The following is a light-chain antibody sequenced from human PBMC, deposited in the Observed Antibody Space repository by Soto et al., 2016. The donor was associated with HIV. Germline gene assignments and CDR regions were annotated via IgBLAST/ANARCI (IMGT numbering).Light chain of an antibody. CDR3: MQALQTPRT. CDR2: LGS. CDR1: QSLLHSNGYNY. V-gene: IGKV2-28*01. J-gene: IGKJ1*01. Sequence: DIVMTQSPLSLPVTPGEPASFSCRSSQSLLHSNGYNYLDWYLQKPGQSPQLLIYLGSNRASGVPDRFSGSGSGTDFTLRISRVEAEDVGVYYCMQALQTPRTFGQGPRWKSN.